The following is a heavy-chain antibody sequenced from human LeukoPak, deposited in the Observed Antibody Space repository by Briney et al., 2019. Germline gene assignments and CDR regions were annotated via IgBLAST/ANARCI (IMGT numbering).Heavy chain of an antibody. CDR1: GFTFSSYW. V-gene: IGHV3-74*01. CDR2: INTDGSST. D-gene: IGHD3-22*01. CDR3: ARDRKDYYDSSGYSSPPIY. J-gene: IGHJ4*02. Sequence: GGSLRLSCAASGFTFSSYWMHWVRQAPGKGLVWVSRINTDGSSTSYADSVKGRFTISRDNAKNTQYLQMNSLRAEDTAVYYCARDRKDYYDSSGYSSPPIYWGQGTLVTVSS.